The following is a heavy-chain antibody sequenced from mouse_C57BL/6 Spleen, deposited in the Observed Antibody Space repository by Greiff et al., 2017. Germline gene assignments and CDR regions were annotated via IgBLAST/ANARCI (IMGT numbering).Heavy chain of an antibody. CDR1: GYTFTSYW. V-gene: IGHV1-55*01. CDR3: ARSYYDYDLDY. J-gene: IGHJ2*01. Sequence: QVQLQQPGAELVKPGASVTMSCKASGYTFTSYWITWVKQRPGQGLEWIGDIYPGSGSTNYNEQFKSKATLTVDTSSSTAYMQLSSLTSETSAVYYCARSYYDYDLDYWGQGTTLTVSS. D-gene: IGHD2-4*01. CDR2: IYPGSGST.